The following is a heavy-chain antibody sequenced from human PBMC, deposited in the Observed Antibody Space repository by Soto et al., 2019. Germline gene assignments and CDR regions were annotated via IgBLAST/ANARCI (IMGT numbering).Heavy chain of an antibody. D-gene: IGHD6-6*01. V-gene: IGHV3-9*01. J-gene: IGHJ4*02. CDR1: GFTFDDYA. CDR3: AKDKFPGWGSSPFDY. CDR2: ISWNSGSI. Sequence: GGSLRLSCAASGFTFDDYAMHWVRQAPGKGLEWVSGISWNSGSIGYADSVKGRFTISRDNAKNSLYLQMNSLRAEDTALYYCAKDKFPGWGSSPFDYWGQGTLVTVSS.